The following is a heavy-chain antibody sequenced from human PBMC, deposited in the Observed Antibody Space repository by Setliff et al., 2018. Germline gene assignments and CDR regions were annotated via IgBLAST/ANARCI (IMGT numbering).Heavy chain of an antibody. D-gene: IGHD2-8*01. J-gene: IGHJ4*02. CDR1: GYTFINYG. CDR3: SRLVRYCTTTTCQGASGAEF. Sequence: ASVKVSCKASGYTFINYGITWVRQAPGQGPEWMGWISAYSGNTNYAQKLQGRVSMTTDTSTSTAYMELRSLTSDDTAVYYCSRLVRYCTTTTCQGASGAEFWGQGTLVTVSS. V-gene: IGHV1-18*01. CDR2: ISAYSGNT.